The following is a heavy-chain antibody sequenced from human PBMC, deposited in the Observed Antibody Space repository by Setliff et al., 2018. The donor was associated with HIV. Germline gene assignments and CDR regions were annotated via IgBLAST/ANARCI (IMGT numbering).Heavy chain of an antibody. CDR1: GDSIISDTYY. V-gene: IGHV4-39*01. Sequence: SETLSLTCSVSGDSIISDTYYWGWVRQPPGKGPEWIASIFYTGSTFYTSSLKSRVRISMDKPKNQFSLELTSVTTEDTAVFYCARQTRNRYDVLTGYSVLWGQGILVTVSS. CDR3: ARQTRNRYDVLTGYSVL. CDR2: IFYTGST. J-gene: IGHJ4*02. D-gene: IGHD3-9*01.